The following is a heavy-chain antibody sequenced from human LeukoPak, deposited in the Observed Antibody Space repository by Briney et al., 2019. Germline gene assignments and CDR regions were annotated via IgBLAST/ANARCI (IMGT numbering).Heavy chain of an antibody. D-gene: IGHD6-13*01. CDR1: GYTFTSYD. CDR2: MNPNSGNT. V-gene: IGHV1-8*01. J-gene: IGHJ6*02. CDR3: ATPSRYSSSWYTYYYYGMDV. Sequence: ASVKVSCKASGYTFTSYDINWVRQATGQGLEWMGGMNPNSGNTGYAQKFQGRVTMTRNTSISTAYMALSSLRSEDTAVYYCATPSRYSSSWYTYYYYGMDVWGQGTTVTVSS.